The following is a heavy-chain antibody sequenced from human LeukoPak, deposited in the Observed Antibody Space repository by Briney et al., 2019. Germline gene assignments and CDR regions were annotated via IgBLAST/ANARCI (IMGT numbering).Heavy chain of an antibody. J-gene: IGHJ3*02. D-gene: IGHD1-26*01. CDR3: ARDGWELLSYDAFDI. CDR1: GFTFSSYG. V-gene: IGHV3-33*08. CDR2: IWYDGSNK. Sequence: PGGSLRLSCAASGFTFSSYGMHWVRQAPGKGLEWVAVIWYDGSNKYYADSVKGRFTISRDNSKNTLYLQMNSLRAEDTAAYYCARDGWELLSYDAFDIWGQGTMVTVSS.